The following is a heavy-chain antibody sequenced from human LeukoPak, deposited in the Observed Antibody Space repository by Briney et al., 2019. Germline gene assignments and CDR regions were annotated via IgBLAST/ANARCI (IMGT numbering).Heavy chain of an antibody. D-gene: IGHD4-11*01. CDR1: GFTFSSYG. CDR3: AKAKTVTIDFDY. J-gene: IGHJ4*02. V-gene: IGHV3-30*02. Sequence: GGSLRLSRAASGFTFSSYGMHWVRQAPGKGLEWVAFIRYDGSNKYYADSVKGRFTISRDNSKNTLYLQMNSLRAEDTAVYYCAKAKTVTIDFDYWGQGTLVTVSS. CDR2: IRYDGSNK.